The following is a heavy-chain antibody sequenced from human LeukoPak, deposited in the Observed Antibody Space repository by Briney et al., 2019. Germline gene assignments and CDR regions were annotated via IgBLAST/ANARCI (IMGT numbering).Heavy chain of an antibody. CDR1: GGSISSSSYY. Sequence: SETLSLTCTVSGGSISSSSYYWGWIRQPPGKGLEWIGSIYYSGSTYYNPSLKSRVTISVDTSKNQFSLKLSSVTAADTAVYYCARGAVVWGGNIRVDVWGKGTTVTVSS. CDR2: IYYSGST. V-gene: IGHV4-39*01. J-gene: IGHJ6*04. D-gene: IGHD3-16*01. CDR3: ARGAVVWGGNIRVDV.